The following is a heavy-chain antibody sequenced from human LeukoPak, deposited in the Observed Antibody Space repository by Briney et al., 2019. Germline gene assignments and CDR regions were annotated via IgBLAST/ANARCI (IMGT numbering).Heavy chain of an antibody. Sequence: GGSLRLSCAAAGFTFSSYEMNWVRQARGRGLGWVSYISSSGSTIYYANPVKRRFTPSRHNYKNTLYLKMNSLRAEDTPVYYCAKDILWFGELLSTNFDYWGQGTLVPVSS. V-gene: IGHV3-48*03. CDR3: AKDILWFGELLSTNFDY. CDR2: ISSSGSTI. D-gene: IGHD3-10*01. J-gene: IGHJ4*02. CDR1: GFTFSSYE.